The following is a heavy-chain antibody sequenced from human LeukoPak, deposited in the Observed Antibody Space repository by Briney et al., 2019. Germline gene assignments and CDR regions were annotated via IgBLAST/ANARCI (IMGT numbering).Heavy chain of an antibody. J-gene: IGHJ3*02. CDR2: ISSSSSTI. CDR1: GFTFSSYS. Sequence: PGGSLRLSCAASGFTFSSYSMNWVRQAPGKGLEWVSYISSSSSTIYYADSVKGRFTISRDNAKNSLYLQMNSLRAEDTAVYYCAKGGGPASSHAFDIWGQGAMVTVSS. D-gene: IGHD2-2*01. V-gene: IGHV3-48*01. CDR3: AKGGGPASSHAFDI.